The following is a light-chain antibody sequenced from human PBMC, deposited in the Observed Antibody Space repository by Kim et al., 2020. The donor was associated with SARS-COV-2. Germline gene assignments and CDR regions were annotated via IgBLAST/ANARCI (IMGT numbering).Light chain of an antibody. CDR2: GAS. J-gene: IGKJ1*01. Sequence: EIVLTQSPGILSLSPGERATLSCRASQSVSSSYLAWYQQKPGQAPRLLIYGASSRATGIPDRFSGSGSGTDFTLTISRLEPEDFAVYYCKQYGSSPWTFGQGTKVDIK. CDR1: QSVSSSY. CDR3: KQYGSSPWT. V-gene: IGKV3-20*01.